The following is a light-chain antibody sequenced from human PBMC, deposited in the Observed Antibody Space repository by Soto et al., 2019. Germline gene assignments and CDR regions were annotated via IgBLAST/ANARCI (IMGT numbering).Light chain of an antibody. V-gene: IGKV3-11*02. Sequence: EIVLTQSPATLSLSPGERATLSYRASQSVSSYLAWYQQKPGQAPRLLIYDASNRATGIPARFSGSGSGRDFTLTISSLEPEDFAVYYCQQPSNWPLTFGGGTKVEIK. CDR1: QSVSSY. CDR2: DAS. J-gene: IGKJ4*01. CDR3: QQPSNWPLT.